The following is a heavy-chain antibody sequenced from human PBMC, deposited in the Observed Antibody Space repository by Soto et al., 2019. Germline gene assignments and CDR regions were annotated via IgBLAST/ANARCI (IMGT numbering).Heavy chain of an antibody. CDR1: GDSVSTNSAT. J-gene: IGHJ5*01. Sequence: QVQLQQSGPGLVKPSQTLSLTCAISGDSVSTNSATWDWIRQSPSRGLEWLGRTYYRSKWYNDYAVSVKGRLTINPDTPNTQRSRQLNSVTHDDTAGYYCARLIGNSWLDSWGQGTLVTVSS. CDR2: TYYRSKWYN. D-gene: IGHD2-8*01. CDR3: ARLIGNSWLDS. V-gene: IGHV6-1*01.